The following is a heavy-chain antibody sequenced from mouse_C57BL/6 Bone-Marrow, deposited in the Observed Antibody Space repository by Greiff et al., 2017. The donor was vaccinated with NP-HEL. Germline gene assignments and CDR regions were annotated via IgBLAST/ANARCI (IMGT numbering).Heavy chain of an antibody. CDR3: TVTTVAP. D-gene: IGHD1-1*01. V-gene: IGHV14-4*01. Sequence: VQLKESGAELVRPGASVKLSCTASGFNIKDDYMHWVKQRPEQGLEWIGWIDPENGDTEYASKFQGKATITADTSSNTAYLQLSSLTSEDTAVYYCTVTTVAPRGQGTLVTVSA. J-gene: IGHJ3*01. CDR1: GFNIKDDY. CDR2: IDPENGDT.